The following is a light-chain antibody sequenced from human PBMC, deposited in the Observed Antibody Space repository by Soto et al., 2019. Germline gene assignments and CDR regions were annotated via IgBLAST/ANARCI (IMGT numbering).Light chain of an antibody. J-gene: IGKJ4*01. Sequence: EIVLTQSPATLSLSPGERATLSCRASQSVSIYLAWYQQKPGQAPRLLIYDASNRATGIPARFCGSGSGTDFTLTISILEPEDFAVYYCQQRVDWLTFGGGTRVEIK. CDR3: QQRVDWLT. V-gene: IGKV3-11*01. CDR1: QSVSIY. CDR2: DAS.